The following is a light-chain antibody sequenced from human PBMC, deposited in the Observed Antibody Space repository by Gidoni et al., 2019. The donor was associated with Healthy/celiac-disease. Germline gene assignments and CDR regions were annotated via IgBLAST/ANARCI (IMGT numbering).Light chain of an antibody. CDR3: QPYGSSPLT. CDR2: GAS. J-gene: IGKJ4*01. CDR1: QSVSSSY. Sequence: EIVLTQSPGTLSLSPGERATLSCRASQSVSSSYLAWNQQKPGQAPRLLIYGASSRATGIPDRFSGRGSWTDFTPTISRLEPEDFAVYYCQPYGSSPLTFGGGTKVEIK. V-gene: IGKV3-20*01.